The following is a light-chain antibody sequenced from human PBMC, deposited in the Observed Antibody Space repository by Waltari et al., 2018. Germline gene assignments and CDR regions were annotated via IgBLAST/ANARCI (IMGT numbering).Light chain of an antibody. CDR2: GKE. CDR1: SLRTSY. J-gene: IGLJ3*02. CDR3: HSRKGSDNQVV. V-gene: IGLV3-19*01. Sequence: SSELTQGPDVSVALGQTVKITCQGDSLRTSYASWYQVKPGQAPVLVLFGKEKRPSGIPDRISGYSSGTTSSLTITGAQAEDEADYYCHSRKGSDNQVVFGGGTKLTVL.